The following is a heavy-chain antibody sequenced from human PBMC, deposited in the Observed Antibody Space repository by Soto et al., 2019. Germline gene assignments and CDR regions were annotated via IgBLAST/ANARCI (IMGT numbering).Heavy chain of an antibody. J-gene: IGHJ6*02. V-gene: IGHV3-74*01. CDR3: ARGYCSGHGCQRDYYGMDV. CDR2: SNSDGTRR. D-gene: IGHD2-15*01. CDR1: GFTFSRYW. Sequence: EVQLVESGGGLVQPGGSLRLSCAASGFTFSRYWMDWVRVRQASGKGLVWVSHSNSDGTRRNYADSVMGRFTISRDKAKNTLYLQMTSLSAADTSVYYCARGYCSGHGCQRDYYGMDVWGQGTTVTVSS.